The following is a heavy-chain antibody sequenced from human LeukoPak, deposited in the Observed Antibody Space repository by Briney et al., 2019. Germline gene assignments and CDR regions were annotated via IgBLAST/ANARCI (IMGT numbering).Heavy chain of an antibody. Sequence: PSETLSLTCTVSGYSISSGYYWGWIRQPPGKGLEWIGSIYHSGSTYYNPSLKSRVTISVDTSKNQFSLKLSSVTAADTAVYYCARTQIAVAGNWFDPWGQGTLVTVSS. CDR3: ARTQIAVAGNWFDP. CDR1: GYSISSGYY. V-gene: IGHV4-38-2*02. J-gene: IGHJ5*02. CDR2: IYHSGST. D-gene: IGHD6-19*01.